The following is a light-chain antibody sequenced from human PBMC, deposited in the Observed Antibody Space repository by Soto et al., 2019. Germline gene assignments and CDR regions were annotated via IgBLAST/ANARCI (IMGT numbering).Light chain of an antibody. J-gene: IGKJ1*01. CDR3: QQYYSSKWT. CDR1: QNVNFN. V-gene: IGKV3-15*01. Sequence: EIVMTQSPATLSVSPGERATLSCRASQNVNFNVAWYQQKVGQAPRLLISGASTRASGVPSRFSGSGSGTEFTLTISGLQSEDFAIYYCQQYYSSKWTFGQGTKVEIK. CDR2: GAS.